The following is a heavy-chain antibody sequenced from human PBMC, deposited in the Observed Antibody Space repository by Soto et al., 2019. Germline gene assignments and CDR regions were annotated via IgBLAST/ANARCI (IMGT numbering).Heavy chain of an antibody. V-gene: IGHV3-33*01. D-gene: IGHD3-10*01. J-gene: IGHJ4*02. CDR3: ARDYPYITMVRGSPTH. CDR1: GFTFSSYG. Sequence: GGSLRLSCAASGFTFSSYGMHWVRQAPGKGLEWVAVIWYDGSNKYYADSVKGRFTISRDNSKNTLYLQMNSLRAEDTAVYYCARDYPYITMVRGSPTHWGQGTLVTVSS. CDR2: IWYDGSNK.